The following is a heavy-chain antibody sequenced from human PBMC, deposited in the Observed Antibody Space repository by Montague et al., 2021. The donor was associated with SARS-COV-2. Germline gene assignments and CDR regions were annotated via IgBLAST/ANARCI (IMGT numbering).Heavy chain of an antibody. CDR2: IHFSGST. J-gene: IGHJ4*02. Sequence: SETLSLTCTVSDGSISHYYWNWIRQPPGKGLEWIGYIHFSGSTNYNPSLKSRVAISLDSSENQFSLKLSSVTAADTAVYYCSRPPPGSAPDEYWGQGILVTVSS. D-gene: IGHD2-15*01. CDR1: DGSISHYY. CDR3: SRPPPGSAPDEY. V-gene: IGHV4-59*08.